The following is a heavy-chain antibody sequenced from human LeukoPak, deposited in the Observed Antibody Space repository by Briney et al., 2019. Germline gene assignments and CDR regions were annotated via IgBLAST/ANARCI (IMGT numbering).Heavy chain of an antibody. Sequence: GGSLRLSCAASGFTFSSYSMNWVRQAPGRGLEWVSYISSSGSTIYYADSVKGRFTISRDNAKTSLYLQMNSLRAEDTGVYYCAREGIAAAGDYWGQGTLVTVSS. J-gene: IGHJ4*02. CDR3: AREGIAAAGDY. V-gene: IGHV3-48*01. CDR1: GFTFSSYS. D-gene: IGHD6-13*01. CDR2: ISSSGSTI.